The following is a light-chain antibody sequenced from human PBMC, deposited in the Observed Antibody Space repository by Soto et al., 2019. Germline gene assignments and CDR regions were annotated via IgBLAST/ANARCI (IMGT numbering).Light chain of an antibody. J-gene: IGLJ1*01. CDR1: SSDVGGYNY. Sequence: QSALTQPPSASGSPGQSVTISCTGTSSDVGGYNYVSWYQQHPGKAPKLMIYEVSKRPSGVPDRFSGSKSGNTASLTVSGLQADDEADYYCSSYAGSNRVFGTGTELTVL. CDR3: SSYAGSNRV. CDR2: EVS. V-gene: IGLV2-8*01.